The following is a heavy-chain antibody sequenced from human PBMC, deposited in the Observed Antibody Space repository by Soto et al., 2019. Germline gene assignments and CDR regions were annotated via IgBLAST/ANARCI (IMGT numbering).Heavy chain of an antibody. CDR2: IFYSGST. Sequence: SETLSLTCTVSGGSISSYYWGLIRQPPGKGLEWIGYIFYSGSTYYNPSLKSRVTISVDTSKNQFSLKLSSVTAADTAVYYCARARYYYYMDVWGKGTTVTVSS. CDR1: GGSISSYY. J-gene: IGHJ6*03. CDR3: ARARYYYYMDV. V-gene: IGHV4-59*12.